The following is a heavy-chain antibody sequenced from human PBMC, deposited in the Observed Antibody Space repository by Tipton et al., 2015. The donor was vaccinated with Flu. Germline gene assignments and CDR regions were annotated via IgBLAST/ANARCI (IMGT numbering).Heavy chain of an antibody. D-gene: IGHD3-10*01. CDR1: GFTFSGYW. V-gene: IGHV3-7*03. J-gene: IGHJ5*02. CDR3: ARGGGSGSNVGNWFNP. Sequence: SLRLSCAASGFTFSGYWMAWVRQVPGKGLEWVANINGDASANFYVDSVKGRFTISRDNAKNSLYLQMNSLRGEDTAVYYCARGGGSGSNVGNWFNPWGLGTLVPVSS. CDR2: INGDASAN.